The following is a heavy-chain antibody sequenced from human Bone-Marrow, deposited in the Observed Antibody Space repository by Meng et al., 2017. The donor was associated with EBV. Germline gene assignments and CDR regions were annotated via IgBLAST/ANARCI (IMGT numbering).Heavy chain of an antibody. V-gene: IGHV1-18*01. CDR1: GYTFTSYG. CDR3: ARDDYDFWSGYLFDY. Sequence: QVRLVKSGAERKKPGASVKVSCKASGYTFTSYGISWVRQAPGQGLEWMGWISAYNGNTNYAQKLQGRVTMTTDTSTSTAYMELRSLRSDDTAVYYCARDDYDFWSGYLFDYWGQGTLVTVSS. D-gene: IGHD3-3*01. CDR2: ISAYNGNT. J-gene: IGHJ4*02.